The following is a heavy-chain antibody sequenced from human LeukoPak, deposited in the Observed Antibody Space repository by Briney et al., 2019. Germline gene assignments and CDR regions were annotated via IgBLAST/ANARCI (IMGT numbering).Heavy chain of an antibody. CDR3: ARGRITMVRGPLGP. CDR1: GGSISSGGYY. CDR2: IYYSGST. J-gene: IGHJ5*02. Sequence: PSQTLSLTCTVSGGSISSGGYYWSWIRQHPGKGLELIGYIYYSGSTYYNPSLKSRVTISVDTSKNQFSLKLSSVTAADTAVYYCARGRITMVRGPLGPWGQGTLVTVSS. V-gene: IGHV4-31*03. D-gene: IGHD3-10*01.